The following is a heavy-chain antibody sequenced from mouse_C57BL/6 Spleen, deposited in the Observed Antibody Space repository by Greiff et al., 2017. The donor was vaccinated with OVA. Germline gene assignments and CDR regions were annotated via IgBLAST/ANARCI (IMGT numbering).Heavy chain of an antibody. J-gene: IGHJ2*01. V-gene: IGHV1-26*01. CDR2: INPNNGGT. CDR3: ARRADSNPYYFDY. Sequence: EVQLQQSGPELVKPGASVKISCKASGYTFTDYYMNWVKQSHGKSLEWIGDINPNNGGTSYNQKFKGKATLTVDKSSSTAYMELRSLTSEDSAVYYCARRADSNPYYFDYWGQGTTLTVSS. D-gene: IGHD2-5*01. CDR1: GYTFTDYY.